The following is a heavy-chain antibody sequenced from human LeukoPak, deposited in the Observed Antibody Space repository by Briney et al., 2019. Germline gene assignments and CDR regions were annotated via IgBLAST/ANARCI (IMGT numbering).Heavy chain of an antibody. V-gene: IGHV4-34*01. J-gene: IGHJ4*02. CDR1: GFSISSYW. D-gene: IGHD3-22*01. Sequence: GSLRLSCAGSGFSISSYWMSWVRQAPGKGLEWIGEINHSGSTNYNPSLKSRVTISVDTSKNQFSLKLSSVTAADTAVYYCARGSHYYDSSGYEYWGQGTLVTVSS. CDR3: ARGSHYYDSSGYEY. CDR2: INHSGST.